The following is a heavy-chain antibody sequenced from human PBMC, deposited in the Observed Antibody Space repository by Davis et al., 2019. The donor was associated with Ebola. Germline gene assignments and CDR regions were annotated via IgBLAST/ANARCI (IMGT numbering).Heavy chain of an antibody. Sequence: PGGSLRLSCAASGFSFSRAWMSWVRQAPGKGLEWVSAISSRGDSTYYADPVKGRFTISRDNSKNTLLLQMNSLRDEDTAVYHCARGGSWSSGSWGQGTLVTVSS. J-gene: IGHJ5*02. CDR1: GFSFSRAW. CDR3: ARGGSWSSGS. V-gene: IGHV3-23*01. CDR2: ISSRGDST. D-gene: IGHD6-13*01.